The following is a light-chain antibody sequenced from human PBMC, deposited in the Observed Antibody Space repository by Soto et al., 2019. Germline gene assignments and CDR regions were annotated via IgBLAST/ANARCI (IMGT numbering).Light chain of an antibody. CDR3: SSYTSTSTRV. CDR1: SSDVGGYNY. CDR2: EVS. Sequence: QSVLTQPAFVSGSPGQSITISCTGTSSDVGGYNYVSWYQHPPGKAPKLMISEVSNRPSGVSNRFSGSKSGNTASLTISGLQAEDDADYYCSSYTSTSTRVFXTGTKVTGL. V-gene: IGLV2-14*01. J-gene: IGLJ1*01.